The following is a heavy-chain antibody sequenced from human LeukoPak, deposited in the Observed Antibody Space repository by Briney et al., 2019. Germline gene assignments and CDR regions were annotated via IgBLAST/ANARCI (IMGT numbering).Heavy chain of an antibody. J-gene: IGHJ4*02. CDR2: INPNIGGT. D-gene: IGHD5-12*01. CDR1: GYMFTGNY. V-gene: IGHV1-2*07. CDR3: VRDYFRGDIVATIMDY. Sequence: ASVTVSCTASGYMFTGNYMHWVRQAPGQGLEWMGWINPNIGGTNYAHKFQARVTMTRHTSISTAYMELSRLRSDDTAVYYCVRDYFRGDIVATIMDYWGQGTLVTVSS.